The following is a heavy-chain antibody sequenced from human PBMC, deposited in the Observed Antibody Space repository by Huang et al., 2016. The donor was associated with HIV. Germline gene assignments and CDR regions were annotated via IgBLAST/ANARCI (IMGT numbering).Heavy chain of an antibody. CDR3: AREIMISFGGPFDS. D-gene: IGHD3-16*01. CDR1: GGSFSGYF. Sequence: QVQLEQWGAGLLKPSETLSLTCAVYGGSFSGYFWNWIRQSPGKGLEWVRQINHAGVTDYNPSLKSRATISVDTSKNQFSLKLTSVTAADTAIYYCAREIMISFGGPFDSWGHGNLVTVSS. J-gene: IGHJ5*01. V-gene: IGHV4-34*02. CDR2: INHAGVT.